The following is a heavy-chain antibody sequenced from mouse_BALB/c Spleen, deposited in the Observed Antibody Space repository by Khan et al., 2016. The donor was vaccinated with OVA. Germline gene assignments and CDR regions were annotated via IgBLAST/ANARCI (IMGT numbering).Heavy chain of an antibody. J-gene: IGHJ3*01. V-gene: IGHV1-4*01. CDR3: AKEGAYYRSDGWFAY. D-gene: IGHD2-14*01. CDR1: GYTFTSYT. Sequence: QVQLQQSGAELTRPGASVKMSCKASGYTFTSYTMHWVKQRPGQGLEWIGYINPVSDYTNYNQNFKDKATLTADKSSSTAYMQLRSLTSEDSAVYYCAKEGAYYRSDGWFAYWGQGTLVTVS. CDR2: INPVSDYT.